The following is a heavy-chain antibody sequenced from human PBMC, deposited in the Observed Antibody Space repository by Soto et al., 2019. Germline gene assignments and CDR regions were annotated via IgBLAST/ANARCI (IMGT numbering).Heavy chain of an antibody. D-gene: IGHD3-10*02. CDR2: FKSDGSGT. Sequence: GGSLRLSCAATGFTFTAYWVHWVRQAPGKGLEWVARFKSDGSGTTYTDSVKGRFSISRDDAKNTVYLQMDNLRVEDTAVYYCGRNAIFVRGVPDEYWGQGTPVTVSS. J-gene: IGHJ4*02. V-gene: IGHV3-74*03. CDR3: GRNAIFVRGVPDEY. CDR1: GFTFTAYW.